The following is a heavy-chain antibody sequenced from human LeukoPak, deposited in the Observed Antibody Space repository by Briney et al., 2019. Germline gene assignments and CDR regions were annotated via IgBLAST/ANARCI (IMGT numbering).Heavy chain of an antibody. Sequence: ASVKVSCKASGYTFTSYDINWVRQATGQGLEWMGWMNPNSGNTGYAQKFQGRVTITRNTSISTAYMELSSLRSEDTAVYYCARHLPDDYYGSSGPGWFDPWGQGTLVTVSS. CDR3: ARHLPDDYYGSSGPGWFDP. J-gene: IGHJ5*02. V-gene: IGHV1-8*03. CDR1: GYTFTSYD. D-gene: IGHD3-22*01. CDR2: MNPNSGNT.